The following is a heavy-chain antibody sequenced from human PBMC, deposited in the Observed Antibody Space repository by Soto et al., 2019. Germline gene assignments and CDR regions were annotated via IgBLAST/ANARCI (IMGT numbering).Heavy chain of an antibody. CDR3: EPDPAYSSGWYLNV. CDR2: ISHSGGT. D-gene: IGHD6-19*01. Sequence: SETLSLTCALSGGSISSPGYYWTWIRQHPGEGLEWSGYISHSGGTCYTPALNRRLAISVDRSKNHFSLKLGSVTAADTPVSYCEPDPAYSSGWYLNVCRQVTSVTASS. V-gene: IGHV4-31*11. CDR1: GGSISSPGYY. J-gene: IGHJ6*02.